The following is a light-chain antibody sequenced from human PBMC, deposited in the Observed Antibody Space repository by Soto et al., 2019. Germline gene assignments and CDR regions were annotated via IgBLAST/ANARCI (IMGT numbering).Light chain of an antibody. CDR1: QMFTGT. CDR3: QQRISWPLT. CDR2: DAS. Sequence: EIVLTQSPATLSLSPGERATLSCRASQMFTGTLGWYQQKPAQAPGLLIYDASNRATGTPARFGGSGSGTDFTLTISSLEPEDFAVYYCQQRISWPLTFGGGTKVEI. J-gene: IGKJ4*01. V-gene: IGKV3-11*01.